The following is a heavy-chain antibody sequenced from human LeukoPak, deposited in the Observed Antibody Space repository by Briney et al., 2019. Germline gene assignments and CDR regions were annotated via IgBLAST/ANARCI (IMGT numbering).Heavy chain of an antibody. CDR2: IYHSGST. V-gene: IGHV4-34*01. J-gene: IGHJ4*02. Sequence: SETLSLTCAVYGGSFSGYYWNWIRQAPGKGLEWIGEIYHSGSTNYNPSLKSRVTISVDKSKNQFSLKLSSVTAADTAVYYCARDPNRSGSTFDYWGQGTLVTVSS. D-gene: IGHD3-10*01. CDR1: GGSFSGYY. CDR3: ARDPNRSGSTFDY.